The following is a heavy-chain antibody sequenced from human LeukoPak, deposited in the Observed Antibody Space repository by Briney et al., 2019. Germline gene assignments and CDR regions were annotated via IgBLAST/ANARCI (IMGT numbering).Heavy chain of an antibody. CDR3: ARDLGMVRGVMGQ. Sequence: SVKVSCKASGGTFSSYAISWVRQAPGQGLEWMGRIIPILGIANYAQKFQGRVTITADKSTSTAYMELRSLRSDDTAVYYCARDLGMVRGVMGQWGQGTLVTVSS. CDR1: GGTFSSYA. J-gene: IGHJ4*02. V-gene: IGHV1-69*04. CDR2: IIPILGIA. D-gene: IGHD3-10*01.